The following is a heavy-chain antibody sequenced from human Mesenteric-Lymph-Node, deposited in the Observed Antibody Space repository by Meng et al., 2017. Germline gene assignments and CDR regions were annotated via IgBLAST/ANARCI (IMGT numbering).Heavy chain of an antibody. J-gene: IGHJ4*02. Sequence: QGQLVQSGAEVKKPGASVKVSCKASGYTFASYGLSWVRQAPGQGLEWMGWISGYNGNTNYAQKLQGRVTMTTDTSTSTAYMELRSLRSDDTAVYYCARPLGYCSGGSCYYNDWGQGTLVTVSS. CDR2: ISGYNGNT. V-gene: IGHV1-18*01. D-gene: IGHD2-15*01. CDR3: ARPLGYCSGGSCYYND. CDR1: GYTFASYG.